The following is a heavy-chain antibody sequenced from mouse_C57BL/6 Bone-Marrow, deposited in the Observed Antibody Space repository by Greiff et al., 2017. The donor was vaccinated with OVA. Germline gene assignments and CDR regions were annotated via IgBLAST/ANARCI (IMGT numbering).Heavy chain of an antibody. Sequence: VQRVESGPELVKPGASVKISCKASGYAFSSSWMNWVKQRPGKGLEWIGRIYPGDGDTNYNGKFKGKATLTADKSSSTAYMQLSSLTSEDSAVYFCARRGYGNFDYWGQGTTLTVSS. CDR2: IYPGDGDT. CDR1: GYAFSSSW. J-gene: IGHJ2*01. V-gene: IGHV1-82*01. D-gene: IGHD2-10*02. CDR3: ARRGYGNFDY.